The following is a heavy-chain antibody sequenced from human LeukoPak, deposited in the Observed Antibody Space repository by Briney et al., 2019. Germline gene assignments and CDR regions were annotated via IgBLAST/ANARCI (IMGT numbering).Heavy chain of an antibody. CDR3: ARDQISGWPNNWFDP. CDR2: ISSSSSYI. CDR1: GFTFSSYS. Sequence: GGSLRLSCAASGFTFSSYSMNWVRQAPGKGLEWVSSISSSSSYIYYADSVKGRFTISRDNAKNSLYLQMNSLRAEDTAVYYCARDQISGWPNNWFDPWGQGTLVTVSS. J-gene: IGHJ5*02. D-gene: IGHD6-19*01. V-gene: IGHV3-21*01.